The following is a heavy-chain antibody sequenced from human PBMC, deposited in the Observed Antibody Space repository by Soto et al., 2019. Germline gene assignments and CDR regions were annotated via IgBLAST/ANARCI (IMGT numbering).Heavy chain of an antibody. D-gene: IGHD3-10*01. CDR1: GGTFSSYT. J-gene: IGHJ5*02. CDR2: IIPILGIA. V-gene: IGHV1-69*08. CDR3: AREGGYYGSGSFRFDP. Sequence: QVQLVQSGAEVKKPGSSVKVSCKASGGTFSSYTISWVRQAPGQGLEWMGRIIPILGIANYAQKFQGRVTITXDKPTXXAYMELSSLRSEDTAVYYCAREGGYYGSGSFRFDPWGQGTLVTVSS.